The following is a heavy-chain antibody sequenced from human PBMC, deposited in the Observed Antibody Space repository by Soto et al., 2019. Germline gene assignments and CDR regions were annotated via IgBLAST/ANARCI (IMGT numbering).Heavy chain of an antibody. V-gene: IGHV3-74*01. CDR2: INRDGRST. D-gene: IGHD5-12*01. CDR1: GFKYRSYW. CDR3: AKGYTGYDYDN. Sequence: GGSLRLSWAAGGFKYRSYWMHWVRQAPGKGLGWGSRINRDGRSTTYADSGKGRCTITRDNAKKTPDLQMNRLSEEDTAAYFCAKGYTGYDYDNCGQGFLVTVSS. J-gene: IGHJ4*02.